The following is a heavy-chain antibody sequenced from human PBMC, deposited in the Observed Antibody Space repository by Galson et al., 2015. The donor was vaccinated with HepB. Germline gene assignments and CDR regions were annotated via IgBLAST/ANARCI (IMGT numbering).Heavy chain of an antibody. CDR3: ARVRFLEWLLPEPGGMDV. CDR2: IWYDGSNK. Sequence: SLRLSCAASGFTFSRYGMHWVRQAPGKGLEWVAVIWYDGSNKYYADSVKGRFTISRDNSKNTLYLQMNSLRAEDTAVYYCARVRFLEWLLPEPGGMDVWGQGTTVTVSS. V-gene: IGHV3-33*01. J-gene: IGHJ6*02. CDR1: GFTFSRYG. D-gene: IGHD3-3*01.